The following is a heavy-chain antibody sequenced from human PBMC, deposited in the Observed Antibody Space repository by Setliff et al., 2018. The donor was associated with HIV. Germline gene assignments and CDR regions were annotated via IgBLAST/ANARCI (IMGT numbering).Heavy chain of an antibody. CDR3: ARGGYSGYDTGDAFDI. Sequence: ASVKVSCKASGYTFTGYHIHWGRQAPGQGLEWLGRINPKSGGTKYAQKFQGRVTMTRDTSISTAYMQLSSLSSDDTVVYYCARGGYSGYDTGDAFDIWGQGTMVTVSS. CDR2: INPKSGGT. V-gene: IGHV1-2*05. CDR1: GYTFTGYH. D-gene: IGHD5-12*01. J-gene: IGHJ3*02.